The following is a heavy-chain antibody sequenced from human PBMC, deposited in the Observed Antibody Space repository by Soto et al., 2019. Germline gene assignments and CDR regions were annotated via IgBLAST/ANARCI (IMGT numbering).Heavy chain of an antibody. CDR3: TRDQGGSYDSWFDP. Sequence: EVQVVESGGGLVQPGGSLRLSCSFTFSMYSMNWVRQAPGKGLEWVASISSGGSYIKYADSVKGRFTISRDNAKNSVSLQTNSLRVADTAVYFCTRDQGGSYDSWFDPWGQGTLVTVSS. V-gene: IGHV3-21*01. J-gene: IGHJ5*02. D-gene: IGHD1-26*01. CDR2: ISSGGSYI. CDR1: FTFSMYS.